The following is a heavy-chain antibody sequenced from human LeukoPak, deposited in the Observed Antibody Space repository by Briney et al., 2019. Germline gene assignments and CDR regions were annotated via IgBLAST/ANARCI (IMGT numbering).Heavy chain of an antibody. CDR2: IYYSGST. CDR3: AGGDYDLFDY. D-gene: IGHD3-16*01. Sequence: PSETLSLTCTVSGGSISSYYWSWIRQPPGKGLEWIGYIYYSGSTNYNPSLKSRVTISVDTSKNQFSLKLSSVTAADTAVYYCAGGDYDLFDYWGQGTLVTVSS. CDR1: GGSISSYY. J-gene: IGHJ4*02. V-gene: IGHV4-59*12.